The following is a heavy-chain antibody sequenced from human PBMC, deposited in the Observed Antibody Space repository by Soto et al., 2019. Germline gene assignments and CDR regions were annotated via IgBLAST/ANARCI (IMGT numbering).Heavy chain of an antibody. CDR2: ICQDGSST. J-gene: IGHJ4*02. Sequence: PGGSLRLSCAASGFTFSTYGMHWVRQAPGKGLEWVSAICQDGSSTYYAESVKGRFTISRDNSKNTLYLQMNGLRAEDTAVYYCAKDLGGYCGEGTLVTVSS. D-gene: IGHD2-15*01. V-gene: IGHV3-NL1*01. CDR1: GFTFSTYG. CDR3: AKDLGGY.